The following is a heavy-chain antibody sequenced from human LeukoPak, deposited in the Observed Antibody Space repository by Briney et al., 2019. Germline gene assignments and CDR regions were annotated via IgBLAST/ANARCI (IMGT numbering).Heavy chain of an antibody. J-gene: IGHJ4*02. CDR3: ARVQQWLLLRDALHYFDY. CDR2: IYYSGST. CDR1: GGSISSSSYY. D-gene: IGHD3-22*01. Sequence: PSETLSLTCTVSGGSISSSSYYRGWIRQPPGKGLEWIGSIYYSGSTYYNPSLKSRVTISVDTSKNQFSLKLSSVTAADTAVYYCARVQQWLLLRDALHYFDYWGQGTLVTVSS. V-gene: IGHV4-39*07.